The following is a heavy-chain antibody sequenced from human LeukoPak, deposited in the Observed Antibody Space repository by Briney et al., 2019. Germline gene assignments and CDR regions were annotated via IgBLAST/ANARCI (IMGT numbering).Heavy chain of an antibody. CDR3: ARATVSSGYRDTNFDY. V-gene: IGHV3-30-3*01. D-gene: IGHD3-22*01. Sequence: GGSLRLSCAASGFTFSSYAMHWVRQAPGKGLEWVAVISYDGSNEYYADSVEGRFTISRDNSKNTLYLQMNSLRAEDTAVYYCARATVSSGYRDTNFDYWGQGTLVTVSS. CDR1: GFTFSSYA. J-gene: IGHJ4*02. CDR2: ISYDGSNE.